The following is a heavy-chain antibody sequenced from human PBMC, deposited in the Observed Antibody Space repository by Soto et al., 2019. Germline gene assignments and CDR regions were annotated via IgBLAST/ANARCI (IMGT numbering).Heavy chain of an antibody. V-gene: IGHV3-30*18. CDR1: GFTFSSYG. D-gene: IGHD2-2*01. CDR2: ISYDGSNK. Sequence: GGSLRLSCAASGFTFSSYGMHWVRQAPGKGLEWVAVISYDGSNKYYADSVKGRFTISRDNSKNTLYLQMNSLRAEDTAVDYGAKDLSCSSTSCYRGRGYYYGMDVWGQGTTVTVSS. J-gene: IGHJ6*02. CDR3: AKDLSCSSTSCYRGRGYYYGMDV.